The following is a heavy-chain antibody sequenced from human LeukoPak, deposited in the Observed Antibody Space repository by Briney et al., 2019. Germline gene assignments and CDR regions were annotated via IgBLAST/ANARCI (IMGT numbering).Heavy chain of an antibody. J-gene: IGHJ6*03. CDR3: ARASGWLDYYYYYMDV. D-gene: IGHD6-19*01. CDR2: MNPSSGGT. Sequence: ASVKVSCKASGYTFTGDYIHWVRQAPGQGLEWMEWMNPSSGGTKYAQKFQGRVTMTRDTSISTAYMELSRLRSDDTAVYYCARASGWLDYYYYYMDVWGKGTTVTVSS. CDR1: GYTFTGDY. V-gene: IGHV1-2*02.